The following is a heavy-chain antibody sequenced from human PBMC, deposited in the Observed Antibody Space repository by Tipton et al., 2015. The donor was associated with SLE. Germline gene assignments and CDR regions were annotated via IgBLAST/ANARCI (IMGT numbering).Heavy chain of an antibody. Sequence: LRLSCTVSGDSISNGDDYLSWIRQPPGKGLEWIGNIYYGGGTYYNPSLESRVTISLDTSKNQFSLKLNSVTAADTAVYYCARSTDQNWFDPWGQGTLVTVSS. V-gene: IGHV4-31*03. J-gene: IGHJ5*02. CDR2: IYYGGGT. CDR1: GDSISNGDDY. D-gene: IGHD2-2*01. CDR3: ARSTDQNWFDP.